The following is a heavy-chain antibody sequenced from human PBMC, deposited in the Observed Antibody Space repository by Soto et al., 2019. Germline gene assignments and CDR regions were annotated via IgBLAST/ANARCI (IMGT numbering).Heavy chain of an antibody. J-gene: IGHJ6*02. CDR3: ARDLWGYCGTDCYPLDV. Sequence: QVQLQESGPGLVKPSETLSLTCTVSGGTISRYYWSWIRQPPGKGLEWIGYMYNTGSTVYNPSFKGRVTISVDTSKTQCSLKLSSVTAADTAVYYCARDLWGYCGTDCYPLDVWGQGTTVTVSS. CDR1: GGTISRYY. D-gene: IGHD2-21*02. V-gene: IGHV4-59*01. CDR2: MYNTGST.